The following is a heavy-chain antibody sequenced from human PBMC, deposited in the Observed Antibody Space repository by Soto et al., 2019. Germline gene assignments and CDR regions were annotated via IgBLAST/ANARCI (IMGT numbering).Heavy chain of an antibody. D-gene: IGHD2-15*01. CDR3: VRVANGGPFDY. J-gene: IGHJ4*02. CDR1: VGSITNSY. CDR2: IHYTGTT. Sequence: SETLSLTCTVSVGSITNSYWTWIRQPPGKGLEWTGYIHYTGTTNXXPSLRGRVXMSVDTSKNQFXLNLIXFTSADTAVYYCVRVANGGPFDYCGPGNMVTISX. V-gene: IGHV4-59*01.